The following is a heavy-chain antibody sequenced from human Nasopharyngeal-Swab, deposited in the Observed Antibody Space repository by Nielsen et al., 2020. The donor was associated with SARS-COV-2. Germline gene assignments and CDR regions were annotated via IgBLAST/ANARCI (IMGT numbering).Heavy chain of an antibody. D-gene: IGHD3-16*01. CDR3: AKGATERLRGSSDV. V-gene: IGHV3-11*01. CDR1: GFTFSDYY. Sequence: SCAASGFTFSDYYMSWIRQAPGKGLEWVSYISNSGSTIYYADSVKGRFTISRDNAKNSLYLQMNSLRAEDTALYYCAKGATERLRGSSDVWGQGTTVTVSS. J-gene: IGHJ6*02. CDR2: ISNSGSTI.